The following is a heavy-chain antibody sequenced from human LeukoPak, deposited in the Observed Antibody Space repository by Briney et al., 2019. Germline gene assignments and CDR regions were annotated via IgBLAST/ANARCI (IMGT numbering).Heavy chain of an antibody. J-gene: IGHJ4*02. Sequence: ASVKVSCKASGYTFTGYYMHWVRQAPGQGLEWMGRINPNSGGTNYAQKFQGRVTMTRDTSISTAYMELSRLRSDDTAVYYCATERITMVRGVIPIHFDYWGQRTLVTVSS. CDR1: GYTFTGYY. D-gene: IGHD3-10*01. CDR2: INPNSGGT. V-gene: IGHV1-2*06. CDR3: ATERITMVRGVIPIHFDY.